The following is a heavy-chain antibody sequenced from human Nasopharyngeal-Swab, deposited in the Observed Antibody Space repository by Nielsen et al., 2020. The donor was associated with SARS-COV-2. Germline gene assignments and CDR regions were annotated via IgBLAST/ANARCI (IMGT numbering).Heavy chain of an antibody. CDR2: INAGNGNT. J-gene: IGHJ6*02. V-gene: IGHV1-3*01. CDR3: ARVEAGYSSGGPYYYYGMDV. D-gene: IGHD6-19*01. CDR1: GYTFTSYA. Sequence: ASVKVSCKASGYTFTSYAMHWVRQAPGQRLEGMGWINAGNGNTKYSQKFQGRVTITRDTSASTAYMELSSLRSEDTAVYYCARVEAGYSSGGPYYYYGMDVWGQGTTVTVSS.